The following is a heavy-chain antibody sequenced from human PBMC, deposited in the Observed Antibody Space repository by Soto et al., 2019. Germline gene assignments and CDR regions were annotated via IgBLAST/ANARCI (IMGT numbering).Heavy chain of an antibody. CDR1: GFTFTSSA. J-gene: IGHJ6*02. V-gene: IGHV1-58*01. D-gene: IGHD3-22*01. CDR2: IIVDNGNT. Sequence: SVKVSCKASGFTFTSSAVQWVRQARGQRLEWIGWIIVDNGNTNYAQKIQERVTMTTDTSTSTAYMELRSLRSDDTAVYYCARESNYYDSSGSPRPYGMDVWGQGTTVTVSS. CDR3: ARESNYYDSSGSPRPYGMDV.